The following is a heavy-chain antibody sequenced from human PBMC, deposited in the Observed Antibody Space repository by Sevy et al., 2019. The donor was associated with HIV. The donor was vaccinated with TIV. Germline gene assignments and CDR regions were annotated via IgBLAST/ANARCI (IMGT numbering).Heavy chain of an antibody. D-gene: IGHD6-13*01. CDR2: ISYIGST. Sequence: SETLSLTCTVSGGSLSSGSYYWSWIQQPPGKGLEWIGYISYIGSTNYNPSLKSRVTISVDTSKNQLSLRLTSVTAADTAVYYCVRDRIAAAGGYCDNWGQGTLVTVSS. CDR3: VRDRIAAAGGYCDN. J-gene: IGHJ4*02. CDR1: GGSLSSGSYY. V-gene: IGHV4-61*01.